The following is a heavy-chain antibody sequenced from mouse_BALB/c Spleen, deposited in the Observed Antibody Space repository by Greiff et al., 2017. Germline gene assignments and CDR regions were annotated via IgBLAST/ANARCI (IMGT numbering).Heavy chain of an antibody. CDR2: IDPSDSET. V-gene: IGHV1S126*01. CDR3: ASGIYYGNPKA. J-gene: IGHJ2*01. D-gene: IGHD2-1*01. Sequence: QVQLKESGPQLVRPGASVKISCKASGYSFTSYWMHWVKQRPGQGLEWIGMIDPSDSETRLNQKFKDKATLTVDKSSSTAYMQLSSPTSEDSAVYYCASGIYYGNPKAWGQGTTLTVSS. CDR1: GYSFTSYW.